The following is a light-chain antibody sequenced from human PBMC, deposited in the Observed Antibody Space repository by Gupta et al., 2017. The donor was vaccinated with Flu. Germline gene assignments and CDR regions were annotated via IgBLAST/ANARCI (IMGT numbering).Light chain of an antibody. CDR2: AAS. CDR1: QSISRY. CDR3: QQRDSTPYI. J-gene: IGKJ2*01. Sequence: DIQMTQSPSSLSASVGDRVTITCRASQSISRYLNWYQQKPGKAPKLLIYAASRLQSGVPSRFSGSGYGTDFTLTISRLQPEDFANYYCQQRDSTPYIFGQGTQLDSK. V-gene: IGKV1-39*01.